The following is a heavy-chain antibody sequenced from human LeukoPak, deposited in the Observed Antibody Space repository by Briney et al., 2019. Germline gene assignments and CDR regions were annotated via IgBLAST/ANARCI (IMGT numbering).Heavy chain of an antibody. CDR3: ARDAVGSGSYVLDRYYYYYMDV. J-gene: IGHJ6*03. V-gene: IGHV3-21*05. D-gene: IGHD6-19*01. CDR2: ISSSSFDI. CDR1: GFIFSSYS. Sequence: GGSLRLSCAASGFIFSSYSMNWVRQAPGKGLEWLSYISSSSFDIYYADSVKGRFIISRDNAKNSLSLQIKSLRAEDTAVYYCARDAVGSGSYVLDRYYYYYMDVWGKGTTVTVSS.